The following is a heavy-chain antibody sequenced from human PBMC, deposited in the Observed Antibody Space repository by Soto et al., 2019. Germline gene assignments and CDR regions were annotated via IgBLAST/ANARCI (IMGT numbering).Heavy chain of an antibody. CDR2: IYYSGST. CDR1: GGSISSSSYY. V-gene: IGHV4-39*01. J-gene: IGHJ6*03. Sequence: WETLSLTCTVSGGSISSSSYYWGWIRQPPGKGLEWIGSIYYSGSTYYNPSLKSRATISVDTSKNQFSLKLSSVTAADTAVYYCESIAAAANKYYYYYMDVWGKGTTVTVSS. D-gene: IGHD6-13*01. CDR3: ESIAAAANKYYYYYMDV.